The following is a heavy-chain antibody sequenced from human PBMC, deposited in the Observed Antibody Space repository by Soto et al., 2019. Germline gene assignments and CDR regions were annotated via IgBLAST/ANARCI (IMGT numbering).Heavy chain of an antibody. CDR2: INSGGSST. CDR3: ARDRSSSLDV. J-gene: IGHJ6*02. CDR1: GSTFSNDW. Sequence: VRLSCAVSGSTFSNDWMHWVRQAPGKGLVWVSHINSGGSSTNYADFVKGRFTIARDNAKNTVYLQMNSLRAEDTAVYYCARDRSSSLDVWGQGTTVTVSS. V-gene: IGHV3-74*01.